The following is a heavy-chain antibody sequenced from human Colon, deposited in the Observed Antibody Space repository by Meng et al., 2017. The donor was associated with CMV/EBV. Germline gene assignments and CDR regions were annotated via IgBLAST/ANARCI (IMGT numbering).Heavy chain of an antibody. CDR2: IIPSLDVA. D-gene: IGHD2-2*02. V-gene: IGHV1-69*10. CDR1: GGSFSDYA. CDR3: ATKTSAAIGPYGMDI. J-gene: IGHJ6*02. Sequence: SVTVSCKASGGSFSDYATTWVRQAPGQGLEWMGGIIPSLDVANSAQKFQGRLTISADKSTSTSYMVLSSLRSEDTAIYYCATKTSAAIGPYGMDIWGQGTAVTVSS.